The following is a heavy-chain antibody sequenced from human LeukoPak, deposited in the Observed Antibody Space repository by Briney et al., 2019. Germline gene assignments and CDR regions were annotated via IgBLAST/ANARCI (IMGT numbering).Heavy chain of an antibody. D-gene: IGHD4-17*01. CDR1: GPSFSSYY. Sequence: SETLSLTCAVSGPSFSSYYWSWIRQPPGKGLEWMGEVNHSGYTNDNPSLKSRATISVHTSKNQFSLRLRSVTAADTAVYFCARMTTGHDFWGQGTLVTVSS. CDR3: ARMTTGHDF. CDR2: VNHSGYT. J-gene: IGHJ4*02. V-gene: IGHV4-34*04.